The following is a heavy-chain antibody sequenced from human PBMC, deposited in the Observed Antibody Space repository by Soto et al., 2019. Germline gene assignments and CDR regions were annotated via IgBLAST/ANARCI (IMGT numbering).Heavy chain of an antibody. CDR2: IYYSGST. V-gene: IGHV4-59*01. D-gene: IGHD3-16*02. J-gene: IGHJ4*02. CDR3: AIGRYINGLPYLDY. Sequence: WTWIRQPPGKGLEWIGYIYYSGSTNYNPSLKSRVTISIDTSNNQFSLKLSSVTAADTAVYYCAIGRYINGLPYLDYWGQGTLVTVSS.